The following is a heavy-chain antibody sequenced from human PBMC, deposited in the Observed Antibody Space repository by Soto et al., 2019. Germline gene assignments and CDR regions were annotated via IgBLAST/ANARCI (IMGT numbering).Heavy chain of an antibody. Sequence: SETLSLTCAVSGGSISSEYFHWTWIRQSPGKGLEWIGYIHYTGSIMYNPSFKSRLTMAVDTTKNQFSLQLTSVTAADTAVYFCAREDDGGDRDYYGLYVWSQGNTVTVSS. CDR1: GGSISSEYFH. CDR3: AREDDGGDRDYYGLYV. D-gene: IGHD2-21*02. J-gene: IGHJ6*02. CDR2: IHYTGSI. V-gene: IGHV4-30-4*08.